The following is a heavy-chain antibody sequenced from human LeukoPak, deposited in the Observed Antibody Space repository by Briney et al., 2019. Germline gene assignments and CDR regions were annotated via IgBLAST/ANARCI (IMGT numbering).Heavy chain of an antibody. J-gene: IGHJ3*02. D-gene: IGHD3-22*01. CDR2: ISYDGSNK. CDR3: ARARWLDDAFDI. V-gene: IGHV3-30-3*01. CDR1: GFTFSSYA. Sequence: TGGSLRLSCAASGFTFSSYAMHWVRQAPGKGLEWVAVISYDGSNKYYAVSVKGRFTISRDNSKNTLYLQMNSLRAEDTAVYYCARARWLDDAFDIWGQGTMVTVSS.